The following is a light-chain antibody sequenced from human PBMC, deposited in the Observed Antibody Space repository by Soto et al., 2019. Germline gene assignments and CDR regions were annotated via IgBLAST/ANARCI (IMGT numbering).Light chain of an antibody. J-gene: IGLJ1*01. CDR3: AAWDDSLNGPNYV. CDR1: NTTNGSNT. CDR2: SNN. V-gene: IGLV1-44*01. Sequence: QFVLTQPPSAYGNARMRVTISCAGSNTTNGSNTVNWYQQLPGTAPKLLINSNNQRPSGVPDRFSGSKSGTSASLAISGLQSEDEADYYCAAWDDSLNGPNYVFGTGTKATVL.